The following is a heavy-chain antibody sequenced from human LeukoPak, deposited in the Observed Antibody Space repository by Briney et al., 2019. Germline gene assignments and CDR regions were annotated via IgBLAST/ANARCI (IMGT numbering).Heavy chain of an antibody. J-gene: IGHJ4*02. Sequence: GGSLRLSCAASGFTFSSYAMSWVRQAPGKGLEWVSAISGSGGSTYYADSVKGRFTISRDNSKNTLYLQMNSLRAEDTAVYYCAKDSQRDDILTGYYRSVQYFDYWGQGTLVTVSS. CDR1: GFTFSSYA. CDR2: ISGSGGST. CDR3: AKDSQRDDILTGYYRSVQYFDY. V-gene: IGHV3-23*01. D-gene: IGHD3-9*01.